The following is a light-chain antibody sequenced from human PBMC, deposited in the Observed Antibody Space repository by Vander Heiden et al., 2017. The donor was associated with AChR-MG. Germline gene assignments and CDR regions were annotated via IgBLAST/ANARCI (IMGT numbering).Light chain of an antibody. CDR3: QQRYSTPIT. CDR2: AAS. V-gene: IGKV1-39*01. J-gene: IGKJ5*01. CDR1: QSISSY. Sequence: DIQMTQSPSSLSASVGDRVTITCRASQSISSYLNWYQQKPGKAPKLLIYAASSLQSAVPSRFSGSGSGTDFTLTISRLQPEDFATYYCQQRYSTPITFGQRTRLEIK.